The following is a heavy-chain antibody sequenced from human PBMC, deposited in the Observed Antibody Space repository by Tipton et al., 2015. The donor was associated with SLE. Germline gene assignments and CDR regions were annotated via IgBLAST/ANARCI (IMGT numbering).Heavy chain of an antibody. V-gene: IGHV4-59*01. CDR1: GGSISSYY. CDR3: ARVRGRGYFQH. CDR2: TYYSGST. Sequence: TLSLTCTVSGGSISSYYWSWIRQPPGKGLGWIGYTYYSGSTNYNPSLKSRVTISVDTSKNQFSLKLRSVTAADTAVYYCARVRGRGYFQHWGQGTLVTVSS. J-gene: IGHJ1*01. D-gene: IGHD3-10*01.